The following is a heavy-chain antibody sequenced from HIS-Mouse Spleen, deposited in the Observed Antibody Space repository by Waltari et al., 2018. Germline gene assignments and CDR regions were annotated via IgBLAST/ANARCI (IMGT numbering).Heavy chain of an antibody. CDR1: GFTFSNAW. Sequence: EVQLVESGGGLVKPGGSLRLSCAASGFTFSNAWMSWVRQAPGKGLGWVGRMKSKTVGGTTDYAAPVKGRFTISRDDSKNTLYLQMNSLKTEDTAVYYCTTTSSGYTGDYWGQGTLVTVSS. CDR3: TTTSSGYTGDY. J-gene: IGHJ4*02. D-gene: IGHD2-2*02. CDR2: MKSKTVGGTT. V-gene: IGHV3-15*01.